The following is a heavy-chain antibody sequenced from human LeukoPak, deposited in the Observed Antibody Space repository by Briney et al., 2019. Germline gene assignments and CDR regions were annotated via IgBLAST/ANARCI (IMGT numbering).Heavy chain of an antibody. J-gene: IGHJ4*02. CDR2: IYFTGNA. Sequence: SETLSLTCTVSGGSISGSSYYWGWIRQPPGKGLEWIGSIYFTGNAYYNPSLKSRVTISADTSKNQFSLILSSVTAADTAVYYCASSLRGAAHHFDYWGQGTLVTVSS. CDR3: ASSLRGAAHHFDY. V-gene: IGHV4-39*01. D-gene: IGHD2-15*01. CDR1: GGSISGSSYY.